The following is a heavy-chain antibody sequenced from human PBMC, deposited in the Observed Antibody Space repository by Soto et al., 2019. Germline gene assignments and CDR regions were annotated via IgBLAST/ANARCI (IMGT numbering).Heavy chain of an antibody. CDR3: ARGRIAAAGTRYYFDY. J-gene: IGHJ4*02. CDR2: ISGSGTTT. D-gene: IGHD6-13*01. CDR1: GFTFTTYA. Sequence: EVQLLESGGGLVQPGGSLRLSCAASGFTFTTYAINWVRQAPGKGLEWVSGISGSGTTTYYADSVKGRFTVSRDNSKNTVFLQMNSLRVEDTAVYYCARGRIAAAGTRYYFDYWGPGDLVTVSS. V-gene: IGHV3-23*01.